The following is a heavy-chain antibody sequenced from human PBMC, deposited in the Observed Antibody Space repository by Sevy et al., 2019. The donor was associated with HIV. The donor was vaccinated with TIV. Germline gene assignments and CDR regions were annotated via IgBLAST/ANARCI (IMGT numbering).Heavy chain of an antibody. CDR3: ARERSCGGDCYYFDY. V-gene: IGHV3-20*04. CDR1: GLNFDDYG. Sequence: GGSLRLSCAASGLNFDDYGMSGARQAPGKGLEWVSAINWNGVGTSYADSVKGRFTISRDNAKNSLYVQMNSLRAEDTALYYCARERSCGGDCYYFDYWGQGTLVTVSS. D-gene: IGHD2-21*02. CDR2: INWNGVGT. J-gene: IGHJ4*02.